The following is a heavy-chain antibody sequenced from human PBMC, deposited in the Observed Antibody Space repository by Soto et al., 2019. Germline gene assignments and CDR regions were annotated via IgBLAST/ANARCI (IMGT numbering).Heavy chain of an antibody. CDR3: ARSLSSSWYGGGWFDP. Sequence: QVQLVQSGAEVKKPGASVKVSCKASGYTFTSYYMHWVRQAPGQGLEWMGIINPSGGSTSYAQKLQGRVTMTRDTSTSTVYMELSSLRSEDTAVYYCARSLSSSWYGGGWFDPWGQGTLVTVSS. J-gene: IGHJ5*02. CDR2: INPSGGST. V-gene: IGHV1-46*03. CDR1: GYTFTSYY. D-gene: IGHD6-13*01.